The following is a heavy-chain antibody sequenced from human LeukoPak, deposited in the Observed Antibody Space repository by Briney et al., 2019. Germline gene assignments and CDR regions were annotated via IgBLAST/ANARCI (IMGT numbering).Heavy chain of an antibody. CDR2: ISTSSSYI. J-gene: IGHJ5*02. D-gene: IGHD1-7*01. CDR3: ARDSEGVTGTTSWFDP. CDR1: GFTFSSYS. V-gene: IGHV3-21*01. Sequence: PGGSLRLSCAASGFTFSSYSMNWVRQAPGKGLEWVSSISTSSSYIYYAVSVKGRFTISRDNARNSLYLQMNSLRAEDTAVYYCARDSEGVTGTTSWFDPWGQGTLVTVSS.